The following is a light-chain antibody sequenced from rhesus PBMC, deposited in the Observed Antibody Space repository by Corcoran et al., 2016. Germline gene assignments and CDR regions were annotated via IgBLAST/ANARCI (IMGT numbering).Light chain of an antibody. CDR1: QTISRY. Sequence: DIQMTQSPSSLSASVGDRVTITCRASQTISRYLAWYQQKPGKVPKLLIYAASSLESGVPSRFSGSGSGTEFTLTLSSLQPEDFATYYCQQHISHPRTFSQGTKVDIK. J-gene: IGKJ1*01. CDR2: AAS. V-gene: IGKV1-44*02. CDR3: QQHISHPRT.